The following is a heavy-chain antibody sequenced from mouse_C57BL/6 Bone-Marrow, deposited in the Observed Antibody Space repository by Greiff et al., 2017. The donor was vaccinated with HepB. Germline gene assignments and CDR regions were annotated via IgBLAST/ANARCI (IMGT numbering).Heavy chain of an antibody. CDR2: IDPSDSHT. CDR3: ARGNEQRPRRAKDY. J-gene: IGHJ4*01. CDR1: GYTFTSYW. D-gene: IGHD3-1*01. Sequence: VQLQQPGAELVKPGASVKLSCKASGYTFTSYWMQWVKQRPGQGLEWIGEIDPSDSHTNYNQKFKGKATLTVDTSSSTAYMQLSSLTSEDSAVYDCARGNEQRPRRAKDYWGQGTSVTVSS. V-gene: IGHV1-50*01.